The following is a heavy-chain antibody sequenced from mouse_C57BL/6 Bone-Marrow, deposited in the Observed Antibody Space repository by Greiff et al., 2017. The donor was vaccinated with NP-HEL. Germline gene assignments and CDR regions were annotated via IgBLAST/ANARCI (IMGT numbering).Heavy chain of an antibody. CDR3: ARQKLPFAY. V-gene: IGHV5-6*01. J-gene: IGHJ3*01. Sequence: EVMLVESGGDLVKPGGSLKLSCAASGFTFSSYGMSWVRQTPDKRLEWVATISSGGSYTYYPDSVKGRFTISRDNAKDTLYLQMSSLKSEDTAMYYCARQKLPFAYWGQGTLVTVSA. D-gene: IGHD1-3*01. CDR1: GFTFSSYG. CDR2: ISSGGSYT.